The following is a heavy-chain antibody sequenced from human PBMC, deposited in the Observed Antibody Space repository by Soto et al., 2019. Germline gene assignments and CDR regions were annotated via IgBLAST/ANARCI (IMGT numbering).Heavy chain of an antibody. V-gene: IGHV1-18*01. J-gene: IGHJ3*02. CDR2: ISAYNGNT. CDR1: GYTFTSYG. D-gene: IGHD3-10*01. Sequence: ASVKVSCKASGYTFTSYGISWVRQAPGQGLEWMGWISAYNGNTNYAQKLPGRVTMTTDTSTSTAYMELRSLRSDDTAVYYCARAVVLLWTMGAFDIWGQGTMVTVSS. CDR3: ARAVVLLWTMGAFDI.